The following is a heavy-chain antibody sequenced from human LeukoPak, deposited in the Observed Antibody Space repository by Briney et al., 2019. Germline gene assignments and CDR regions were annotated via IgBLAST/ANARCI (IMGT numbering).Heavy chain of an antibody. Sequence: GGSLRLSCAASGFTFSSYGMHWVRQAPGKGLEWVAVISYDGSNKYYADSVKGRFTISRDNSKNTLYLQMNSLRAEDTAVHYCANYGSGSYRPFDYWGQGTLVTVSS. D-gene: IGHD3-10*01. J-gene: IGHJ4*02. CDR2: ISYDGSNK. CDR3: ANYGSGSYRPFDY. V-gene: IGHV3-30*18. CDR1: GFTFSSYG.